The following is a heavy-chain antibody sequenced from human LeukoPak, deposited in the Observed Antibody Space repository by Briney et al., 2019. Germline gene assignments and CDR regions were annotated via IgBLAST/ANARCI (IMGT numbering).Heavy chain of an antibody. CDR2: INKGGSDK. J-gene: IGHJ4*02. CDR1: GFTFSSYW. Sequence: GGSLRLSCAASGFTFSSYWMSWVRQAPGKGLEWVAHINKGGSDKYYVDSVKGRFTISRDNAKNSMYLQMNSVRAEDTAVYYCARDLLPDRSGYYYWGQGTLVTVSS. D-gene: IGHD3-22*01. V-gene: IGHV3-7*01. CDR3: ARDLLPDRSGYYY.